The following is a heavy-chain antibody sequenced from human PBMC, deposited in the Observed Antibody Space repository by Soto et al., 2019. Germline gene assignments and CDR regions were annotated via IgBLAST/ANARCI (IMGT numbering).Heavy chain of an antibody. CDR1: GGSISSGGYY. CDR3: ARGLNSNYFDY. CDR2: IYYSGST. J-gene: IGHJ4*02. Sequence: SETLSLTCTVSGGSISSGGYYWSWIRQHPGKGLEWIGYIYYSGSTYYNPSLKSRVTISVDTSKNQFSLKLSSVTATDTAVYYCARGLNSNYFDYWGQGTLVTVSS. D-gene: IGHD4-4*01. V-gene: IGHV4-31*03.